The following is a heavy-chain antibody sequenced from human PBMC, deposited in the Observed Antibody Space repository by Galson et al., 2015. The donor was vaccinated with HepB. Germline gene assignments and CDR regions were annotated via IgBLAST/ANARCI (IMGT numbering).Heavy chain of an antibody. D-gene: IGHD6-19*01. Sequence: SLRLSCAASGFTFSTYGVSWVRQAPGKGLEWVSSITGSGGGTYYADSVKGRFTISRDNSKNTLYLQMNSLRTEDTAVYYCARRDSSGSYYFDYWGQGTLVTVSS. V-gene: IGHV3-23*01. J-gene: IGHJ4*02. CDR2: ITGSGGGT. CDR3: ARRDSSGSYYFDY. CDR1: GFTFSTYG.